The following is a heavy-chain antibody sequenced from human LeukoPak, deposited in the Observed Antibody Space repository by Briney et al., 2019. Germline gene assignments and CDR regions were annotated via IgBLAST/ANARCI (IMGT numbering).Heavy chain of an antibody. CDR2: FSGSSSYI. J-gene: IGHJ4*02. Sequence: TGGSLRLSCAASGFTFTTYSMNWVRQAPGKGLEWVSSFSGSSSYIYYADSVKGRFTISRDNAKNSLSLQMNSLRAEDTAVYYCARGSRSSYWGQGTLVTASS. CDR1: GFTFTTYS. CDR3: ARGSRSSY. V-gene: IGHV3-21*01.